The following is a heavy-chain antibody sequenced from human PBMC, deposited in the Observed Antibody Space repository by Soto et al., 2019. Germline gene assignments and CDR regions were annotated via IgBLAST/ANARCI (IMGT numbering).Heavy chain of an antibody. CDR2: ISTTSFTI. CDR3: ARDRCYDRTRSSASDS. D-gene: IGHD3-16*01. V-gene: IGHV3-48*02. Sequence: PGGSLRLSCASSVFSFSTYNMDCVRHSPGKWPEWIAYISTTSFTIYYADSVKGRFTISRDNDRNSLYLEMNSLRDEDTAVYYCARDRCYDRTRSSASDSWGQATLVTLSS. CDR1: VFSFSTYN. J-gene: IGHJ5*01.